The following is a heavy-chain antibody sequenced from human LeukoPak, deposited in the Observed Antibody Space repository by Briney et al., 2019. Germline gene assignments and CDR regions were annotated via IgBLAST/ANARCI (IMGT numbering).Heavy chain of an antibody. CDR1: GGSFRGYY. V-gene: IGHV4-34*01. CDR2: INHSGST. Sequence: SETLSLTCAVYGGSFRGYYWSWIRQPPGKGLEWIGEINHSGSTNYNPSLKSRVTISVDTSKNQFSLKLSSVTAADTAVYYCARGYYDSSGYYYHGIDYWGQGTLVTVSS. J-gene: IGHJ4*02. D-gene: IGHD3-22*01. CDR3: ARGYYDSSGYYYHGIDY.